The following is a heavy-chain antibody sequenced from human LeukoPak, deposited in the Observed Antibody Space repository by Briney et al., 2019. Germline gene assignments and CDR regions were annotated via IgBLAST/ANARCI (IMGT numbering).Heavy chain of an antibody. CDR1: GFTFSDYY. CDR2: ISSSGSTI. V-gene: IGHV3-11*01. J-gene: IGHJ6*02. Sequence: GGSLGLSCAASGFTFSDYYMSWIRQAPGKGLGWVSYISSSGSTIYYADSVKGRLTISRDNAKNSLYLQMNSLRAEDTAVYYCAREGYSSGWHYYYGMDVWGQGTTVTVSS. D-gene: IGHD6-19*01. CDR3: AREGYSSGWHYYYGMDV.